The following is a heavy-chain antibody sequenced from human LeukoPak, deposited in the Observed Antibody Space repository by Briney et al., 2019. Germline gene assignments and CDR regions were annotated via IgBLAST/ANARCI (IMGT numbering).Heavy chain of an antibody. V-gene: IGHV4-39*01. CDR2: IYYSGST. J-gene: IGHJ4*02. D-gene: IGHD6-19*01. Sequence: SETLSLTCTVSGGSISSSSYYWGWIRQPPGKGLEWIGSIYYSGSTYYNPSLKSRVTISVDTSKNQFSLKLSSVTAADTAVYYCARLVSVIVVAGLWGQGTLVTVSS. CDR3: ARLVSVIVVAGL. CDR1: GGSISSSSYY.